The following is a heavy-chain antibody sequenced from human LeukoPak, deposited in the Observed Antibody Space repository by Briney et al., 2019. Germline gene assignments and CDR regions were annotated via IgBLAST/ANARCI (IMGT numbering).Heavy chain of an antibody. V-gene: IGHV3-9*01. D-gene: IGHD6-13*01. Sequence: GGSLRLSCAASGFTFDDYAMHWVRQAPGKGLEWVSGISWNSGSIGYADSVKGRFTISRDNAKNSLYLQMNSLRAEDTALYYCAKDKGYSSSWLDYWGQGTLVTVSP. J-gene: IGHJ4*02. CDR3: AKDKGYSSSWLDY. CDR2: ISWNSGSI. CDR1: GFTFDDYA.